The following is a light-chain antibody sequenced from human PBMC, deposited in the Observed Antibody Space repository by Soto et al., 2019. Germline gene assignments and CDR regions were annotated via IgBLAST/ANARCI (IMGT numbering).Light chain of an antibody. CDR1: SSDVGRYNI. CDR2: EGT. V-gene: IGLV2-23*01. CDR3: CSYAGSSTFV. Sequence: QSVLTQPASVSGSPGQSITISCTGSSSDVGRYNIVSWYQQHPGKAPKLMIYEGTRRPSGVSNRFSGSKSGSTASLTISGLQAEDEADYYCCSYAGSSTFVFGTGTKMTVL. J-gene: IGLJ1*01.